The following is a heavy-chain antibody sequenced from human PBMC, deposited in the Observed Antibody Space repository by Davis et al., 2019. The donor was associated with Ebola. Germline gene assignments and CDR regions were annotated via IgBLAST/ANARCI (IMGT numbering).Heavy chain of an antibody. CDR2: ISAYNGNT. CDR1: GYTFISYG. Sequence: ASVKVSCKASGYTFISYGISWVRQAPGQGLEWMGWISAYNGNTNYAQKLQGRVTMTTDTSTSTAYMELRSLRSDDTAVYYCAREQWETTYYDILTGYLLFDYWGQGTLVTVSS. D-gene: IGHD3-9*01. V-gene: IGHV1-18*01. CDR3: AREQWETTYYDILTGYLLFDY. J-gene: IGHJ4*02.